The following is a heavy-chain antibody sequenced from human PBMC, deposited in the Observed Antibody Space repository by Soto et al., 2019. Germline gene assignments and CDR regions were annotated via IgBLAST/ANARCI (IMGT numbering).Heavy chain of an antibody. V-gene: IGHV1-2*04. J-gene: IGHJ6*02. CDR1: GYTFTGYY. CDR2: INPNSGGT. D-gene: IGHD3-10*01. Sequence: ASVKVSCKASGYTFTGYYMHWVRQAPGQGLEWMGWINPNSGGTNYAQKFQGWVTMASDTSISTAYMELSRLRSDDTAVYYCAISITMVRGVTGLYYGMDVWGQGTTVTVSS. CDR3: AISITMVRGVTGLYYGMDV.